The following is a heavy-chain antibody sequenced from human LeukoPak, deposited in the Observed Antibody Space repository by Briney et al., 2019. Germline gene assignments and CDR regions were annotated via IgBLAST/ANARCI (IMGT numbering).Heavy chain of an antibody. CDR1: GYTFTGYY. CDR2: INPNRGDT. Sequence: GASVKVSCKASGYTFTGYYIHWVRQAPGQGLEWMAWINPNRGDTNYVQKFQDRVTMTRDTSISTAYMELSRLRSDDTAVYYCARPDILTGYYIIDYWGQGTLVTVSS. J-gene: IGHJ4*02. CDR3: ARPDILTGYYIIDY. D-gene: IGHD3-9*01. V-gene: IGHV1-2*02.